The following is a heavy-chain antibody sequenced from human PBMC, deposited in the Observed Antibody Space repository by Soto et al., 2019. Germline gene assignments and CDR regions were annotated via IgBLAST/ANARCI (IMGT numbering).Heavy chain of an antibody. CDR2: ISTYNGNT. D-gene: IGHD2-8*01. J-gene: IGHJ6*02. V-gene: IGHV1-18*01. Sequence: QVQLVQSGAEVKKPGASVKVSCKASGYTFTTYDISWVRQATGQGLEWMGRISTYNGNTNYPQSLQGRLTMTTDTSTTTAYMELRNLRSDDTAVYYCARDPYHVIMVNSPNLYGMDVWGQGTTVTVSS. CDR3: ARDPYHVIMVNSPNLYGMDV. CDR1: GYTFTTYD.